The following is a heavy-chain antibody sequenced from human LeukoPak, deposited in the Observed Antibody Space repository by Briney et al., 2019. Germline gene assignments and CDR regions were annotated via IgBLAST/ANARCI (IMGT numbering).Heavy chain of an antibody. CDR1: GGSISSYY. Sequence: PSETLSLTCTVSGGSISSYYWSWIRQPAGKGLEWIARIYTSGSTNYNPSLKSRVTMSVDTSKNQFSLKLSSVTAADTAVYYCARAHCSSTSCYAFDYWGQGTLVTVSS. CDR3: ARAHCSSTSCYAFDY. D-gene: IGHD2-2*01. V-gene: IGHV4-4*07. J-gene: IGHJ4*02. CDR2: IYTSGST.